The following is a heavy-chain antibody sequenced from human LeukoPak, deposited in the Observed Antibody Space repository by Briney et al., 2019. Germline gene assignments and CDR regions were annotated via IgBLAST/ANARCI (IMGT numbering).Heavy chain of an antibody. CDR2: IKQDGSEK. V-gene: IGHV3-7*01. D-gene: IGHD2-15*01. Sequence: QPGGSLRLSCAASGFTFSSYWMSWVRQAPGKGLEWVANIKQDGSEKYYVDSVKGRFTISRDNAKNSLYLQMNSLRAEDTAVYYCARGRSAEYCSGGSCYSPNFDYWGQGTLVTVSS. J-gene: IGHJ4*02. CDR3: ARGRSAEYCSGGSCYSPNFDY. CDR1: GFTFSSYW.